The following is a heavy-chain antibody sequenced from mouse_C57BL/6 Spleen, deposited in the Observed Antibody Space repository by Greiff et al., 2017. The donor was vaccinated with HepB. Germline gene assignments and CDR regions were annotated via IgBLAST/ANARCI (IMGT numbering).Heavy chain of an antibody. CDR3: ARGIYYDYGYWYFDV. Sequence: QVQLQQPGAELVRPGSSVKLSCKASGYTFTSYWMDWVKQRPGQGLEWIGNIYPSDSETHYNQKFKDKATLTVDKSSSTAYMQLSSLTSEDSAVYYCARGIYYDYGYWYFDVWGTGTTVTVSS. J-gene: IGHJ1*03. D-gene: IGHD2-4*01. CDR2: IYPSDSET. CDR1: GYTFTSYW. V-gene: IGHV1-61*01.